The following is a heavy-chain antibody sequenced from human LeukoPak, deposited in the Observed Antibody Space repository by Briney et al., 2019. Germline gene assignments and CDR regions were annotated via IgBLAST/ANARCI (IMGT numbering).Heavy chain of an antibody. V-gene: IGHV3-66*02. CDR1: GITVSSNS. Sequence: PGGSLRLSCVASGITVSSNSMSWVRQAPGKGLEWVSVIYSGGSAYYADSVKGRFTISRDNSKNTLYLQMNSLRVDDTAVFYCARGPDPFDYWGQGTLVTVSS. J-gene: IGHJ4*02. CDR2: IYSGGSA. CDR3: ARGPDPFDY.